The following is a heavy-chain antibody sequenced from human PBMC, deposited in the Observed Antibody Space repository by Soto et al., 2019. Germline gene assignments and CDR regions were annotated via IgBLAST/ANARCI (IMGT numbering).Heavy chain of an antibody. D-gene: IGHD3-16*01. V-gene: IGHV4-39*01. CDR3: FGVFADTLDY. Sequence: PSETLSLTCSVSGGSITNTNYHWGWIRQAPGKGLGWIGTLYFRGATDYNPSLQSRVTISADTSKNQISLHLSYVTAADTAVYYCFGVFADTLDYWGQGTRVTVSS. CDR2: LYFRGAT. CDR1: GGSITNTNYH. J-gene: IGHJ4*01.